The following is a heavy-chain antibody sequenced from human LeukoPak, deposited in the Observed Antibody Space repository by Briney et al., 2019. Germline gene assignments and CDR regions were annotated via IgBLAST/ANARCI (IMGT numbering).Heavy chain of an antibody. J-gene: IGHJ6*02. V-gene: IGHV3-66*01. D-gene: IGHD4-11*01. CDR3: AMYKAVTASDIFYGMDV. Sequence: GGSLRLSCAPSRVTVSTYYISCVRQAPGKGLEWVSVIYSGGSTYYADSVKGRFTISRDNSKNTLYLQMNSLRAEDTAVYYCAMYKAVTASDIFYGMDVWGQGTTVTVSS. CDR1: RVTVSTYY. CDR2: IYSGGST.